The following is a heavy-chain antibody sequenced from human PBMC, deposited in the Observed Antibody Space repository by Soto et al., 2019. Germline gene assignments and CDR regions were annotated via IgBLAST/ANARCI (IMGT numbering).Heavy chain of an antibody. Sequence: EVQLLESGGGLVQPGGSLRLSCAASAFTFSNYAMNWVRQAPGKGLEWVSAITGSGFTTYYADSVKGRFTISRDNSKNTLYMQMNNLGAEDTAVYYCAKSQIGAAQYGDYWGQGTLVTVSS. J-gene: IGHJ4*02. D-gene: IGHD6-13*01. CDR3: AKSQIGAAQYGDY. CDR2: ITGSGFTT. CDR1: AFTFSNYA. V-gene: IGHV3-23*01.